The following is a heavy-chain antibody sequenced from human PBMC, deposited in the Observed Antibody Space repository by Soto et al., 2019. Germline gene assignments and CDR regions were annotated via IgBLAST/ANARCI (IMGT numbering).Heavy chain of an antibody. D-gene: IGHD5-18*01. CDR1: GFTFSSYG. CDR2: ISYDGSNK. J-gene: IGHJ4*02. V-gene: IGHV3-30*18. CDR3: AKGGGYSYGLDY. Sequence: QVQLVESGGGVVQPGRSPRLSCAASGFTFSSYGMHWVRQAPGKGLEWVAVISYDGSNKYYADSVKGRFTISRDNSKNTLYLQMNSLRAEDTAVYYCAKGGGYSYGLDYWGQGTLVTVSS.